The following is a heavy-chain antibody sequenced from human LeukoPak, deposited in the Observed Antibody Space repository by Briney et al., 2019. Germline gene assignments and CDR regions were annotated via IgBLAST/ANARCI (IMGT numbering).Heavy chain of an antibody. D-gene: IGHD6-13*01. Sequence: SETLSLTCTVSGGSISSSSYYWGWIRQPPGKGLEWIGSIYYSGSTHYNPSLKSRVTISVDTSKNQFSLKLSSVTAADTAVYYCARLGIELLDYWGQGTLVTVSS. CDR3: ARLGIELLDY. CDR1: GGSISSSSYY. J-gene: IGHJ4*02. CDR2: IYYSGST. V-gene: IGHV4-39*01.